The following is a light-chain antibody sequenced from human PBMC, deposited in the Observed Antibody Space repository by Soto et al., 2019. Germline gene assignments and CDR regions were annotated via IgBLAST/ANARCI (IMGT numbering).Light chain of an antibody. J-gene: IGKJ4*01. CDR2: AAS. V-gene: IGKV1-39*01. CDR3: QQTYRTPLT. Sequence: IQMTQSPSSLSASVGDRVTITCRAGQYIGRYLNWYQQKPGKAPKLLIYAASSLHSGVPSRFSGSGSGTDFTLTISSLQPEDFATYSCQQTYRTPLTFGGGTNVDSK. CDR1: QYIGRY.